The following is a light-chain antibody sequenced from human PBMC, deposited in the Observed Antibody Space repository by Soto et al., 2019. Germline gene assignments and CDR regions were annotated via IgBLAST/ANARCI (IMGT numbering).Light chain of an antibody. V-gene: IGKV1-39*01. CDR1: QHISNY. Sequence: DIQMTQSPSSLSASIGDRVTITCRANQHISNYVNWYQQRPGKAPRVLIFSASTLQSGVPSRFSGSGSGTDFTLPISSLEREDFGIYFCQQSYSTPGALTFGGGTRVDIK. J-gene: IGKJ4*01. CDR2: SAS. CDR3: QQSYSTPGALT.